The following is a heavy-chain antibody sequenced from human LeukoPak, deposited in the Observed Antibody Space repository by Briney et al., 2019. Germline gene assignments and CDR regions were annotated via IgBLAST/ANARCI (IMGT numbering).Heavy chain of an antibody. Sequence: PSGTLSLTCAVSGGSISSSNWWRGVRQPPGKGLEWIGEIYHSGSTNYNPSLKSRVTISVHKSQNQFSLKLSSFTAADTAVFYCARDLRVVPAATAFDIRGQGTIVTVS. CDR1: GGSISSSNW. V-gene: IGHV4-4*02. CDR2: IYHSGST. D-gene: IGHD2-2*01. J-gene: IGHJ3*02. CDR3: ARDLRVVPAATAFDI.